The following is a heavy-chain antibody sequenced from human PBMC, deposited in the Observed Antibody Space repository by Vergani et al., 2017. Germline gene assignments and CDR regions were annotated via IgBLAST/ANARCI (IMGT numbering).Heavy chain of an antibody. CDR2: IHRSKST. CDR3: ASNPRLGGDVVDS. CDR1: GCSISSDNW. J-gene: IGHJ4*02. V-gene: IGHV4-4*02. D-gene: IGHD3-16*01. Sequence: QVQLQESGPGLVKPSQTLSLTFSVYGCSISSDNWWNWVRQAPGKGLQWIGEIHRSKSTNYNPSLRRRVTISLDKSKNQFSLKLTSLTAADTAVYFCASNPRLGGDVVDSWGQGTLVTVSS.